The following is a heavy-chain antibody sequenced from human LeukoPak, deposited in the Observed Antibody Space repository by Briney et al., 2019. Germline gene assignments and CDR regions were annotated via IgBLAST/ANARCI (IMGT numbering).Heavy chain of an antibody. D-gene: IGHD5-24*01. J-gene: IGHJ4*02. Sequence: SQTLSLTCAISGDSVSSTSAAWDWIRQSPSRGLEWLGRTYYRSKWYNDYAESVKTRITITPDTSKNQFSLQLKSVTPDDTAVYYCARDFYYGYNSWFDYWGQGTLVTVSS. CDR3: ARDFYYGYNSWFDY. CDR1: GDSVSSTSAA. CDR2: TYYRSKWYN. V-gene: IGHV6-1*01.